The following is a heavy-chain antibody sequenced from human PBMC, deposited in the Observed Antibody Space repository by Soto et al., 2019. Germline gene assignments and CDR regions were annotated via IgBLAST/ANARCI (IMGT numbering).Heavy chain of an antibody. D-gene: IGHD2-8*01. V-gene: IGHV3-23*01. CDR2: ISGSGDKT. Sequence: EVQLLQSGGGLAQPGTSLRLSCAASGFTFKYYAMTWVRQAPGKGLEWVSTISGSGDKTDYADSVKGRFRVSRDNSKDTLYLQMYSLRADDTALYYGARESKWYGGQYFQDWGQGTLVTVSS. J-gene: IGHJ1*01. CDR1: GFTFKYYA. CDR3: ARESKWYGGQYFQD.